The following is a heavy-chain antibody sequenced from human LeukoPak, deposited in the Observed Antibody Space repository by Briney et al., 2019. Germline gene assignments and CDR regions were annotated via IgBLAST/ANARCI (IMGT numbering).Heavy chain of an antibody. CDR3: ARGIAVAGSNWFDP. CDR1: GGTFSSYA. J-gene: IGHJ5*02. CDR2: IIPIFGTA. V-gene: IGHV1-69*01. Sequence: SVTDSCKASGGTFSSYAISWVRQAPGQGLEWMGGIIPIFGTANYAQKFQGRVTITADESTSTAYMELSSLRSEDTAVYYCARGIAVAGSNWFDPWGQGILVTVSS. D-gene: IGHD6-19*01.